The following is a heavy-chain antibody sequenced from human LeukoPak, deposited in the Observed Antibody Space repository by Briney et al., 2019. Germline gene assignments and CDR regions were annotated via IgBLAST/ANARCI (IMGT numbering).Heavy chain of an antibody. V-gene: IGHV3-9*03. CDR3: ARVGTGRYDFDQ. Sequence: GRSLRLSCAASRFTFEEYAMHWVRQAPGKGLEWVSGISWNSGHIGYADSVEGRFAISRDNAKNTLYLQMNSLRAEDMAVYYCARVGTGRYDFDQWGQGTLVTVSS. CDR2: ISWNSGHI. D-gene: IGHD1-26*01. J-gene: IGHJ4*02. CDR1: RFTFEEYA.